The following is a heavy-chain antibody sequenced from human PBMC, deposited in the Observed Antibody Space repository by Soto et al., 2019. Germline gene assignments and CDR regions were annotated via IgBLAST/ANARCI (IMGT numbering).Heavy chain of an antibody. J-gene: IGHJ6*03. CDR1: GGTFSSYT. CDR2: IIPILGIA. V-gene: IGHV1-69*04. D-gene: IGHD5-12*01. CDR3: ARDRSGYDSVHYYYRDV. Sequence: SVKVSCKASGGTFSSYTISWGRQAPGQRLEWMGRIIPILGIANYAQKFQGRVTITAEKSTSTAYMELSSLRSEDTAVYYCARDRSGYDSVHYYYRDVWGKGTTVTGSS.